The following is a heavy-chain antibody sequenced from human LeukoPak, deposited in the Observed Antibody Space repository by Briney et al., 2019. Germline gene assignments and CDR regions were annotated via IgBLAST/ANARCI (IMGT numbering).Heavy chain of an antibody. CDR1: GFTFSSYA. CDR2: ISYDGSNK. J-gene: IGHJ4*02. D-gene: IGHD4-23*01. V-gene: IGHV3-30-3*01. Sequence: GGSLRLSCAASGFTFSSYAMHWVRQAPGKGLEWVAVISYDGSNKYYADSVKGRFTISRDNSKNTLYLQMNSLRAEDTAVYYCARESYGGSFPLGYWGQGTLVTVSS. CDR3: ARESYGGSFPLGY.